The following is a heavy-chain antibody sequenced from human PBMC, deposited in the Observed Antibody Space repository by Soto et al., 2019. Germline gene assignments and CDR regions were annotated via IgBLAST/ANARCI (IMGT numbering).Heavy chain of an antibody. V-gene: IGHV3-43*01. CDR1: GFTFDDYT. D-gene: IGHD3-22*01. CDR3: AKDHSRYDSSGYYLYYYGMDV. Sequence: GGSLRLSCAASGFTFDDYTMHWVRQAPGKGLEWVSLISWDGGSTYYADSVKGRFTISRDNSKNSLYLQMNSLRTEDTALYYCAKDHSRYDSSGYYLYYYGMDVWGQGTTVTVSS. J-gene: IGHJ6*02. CDR2: ISWDGGST.